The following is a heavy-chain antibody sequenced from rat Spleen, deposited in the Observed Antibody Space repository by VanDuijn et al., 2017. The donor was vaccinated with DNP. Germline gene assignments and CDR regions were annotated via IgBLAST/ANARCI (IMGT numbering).Heavy chain of an antibody. CDR2: ISTSGGST. V-gene: IGHV5-25*01. CDR3: ARQDYSGHYFDY. Sequence: EVQLVESGGGLVQPGRSLKLSCAASGFTFSNYDMAWVRQAPTKGLEWVASISTSGGSTYYRDSVKGRFTVSRDNAKSTLYLQMDSLRSEDTATYYCARQDYSGHYFDYWGQGVMVTVSS. J-gene: IGHJ2*01. CDR1: GFTFSNYD. D-gene: IGHD1-1*01.